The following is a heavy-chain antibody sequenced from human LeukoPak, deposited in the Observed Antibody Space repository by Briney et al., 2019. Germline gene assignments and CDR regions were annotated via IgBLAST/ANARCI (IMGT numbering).Heavy chain of an antibody. CDR2: INAGNGNT. Sequence: ASVKVSCKASGYTFTSYAMHWVRQAPGQRLEWMGWINAGNGNTKYSQEFQGRVTITRDTSASTAYMELSSLRSEDMAVYYCARGGRARLLWFGEAAFDIWGQGTMITVSS. V-gene: IGHV1-3*03. J-gene: IGHJ3*02. D-gene: IGHD3-10*01. CDR3: ARGGRARLLWFGEAAFDI. CDR1: GYTFTSYA.